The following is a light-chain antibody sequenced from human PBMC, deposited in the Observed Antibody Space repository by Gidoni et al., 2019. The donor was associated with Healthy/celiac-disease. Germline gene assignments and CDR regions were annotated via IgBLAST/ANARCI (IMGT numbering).Light chain of an antibody. CDR3: QQYGSSPPYT. J-gene: IGKJ2*01. CDR1: PSVSSSY. CDR2: GAS. Sequence: EIVLTHSPGTLSLSPGQTATLSCRASPSVSSSYLAWYQQKPGHAPRLLIYGASSRATGSPDRFSGSGSGTDFTLTISRLEPEDVAVYYCQQYGSSPPYTFGQGTKLEIK. V-gene: IGKV3-20*01.